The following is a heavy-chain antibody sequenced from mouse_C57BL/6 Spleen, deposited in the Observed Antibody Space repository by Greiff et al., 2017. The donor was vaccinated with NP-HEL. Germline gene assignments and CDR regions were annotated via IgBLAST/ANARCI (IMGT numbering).Heavy chain of an antibody. CDR3: ARSGGYDDRGYYFDY. V-gene: IGHV1-69*01. CDR1: GYTFTSYW. CDR2: IDPSDSYT. D-gene: IGHD2-12*01. Sequence: QVQLQQPGAELVMPGASVKLSCKASGYTFTSYWMHWVKQRPGQGLEWIGEIDPSDSYTNYIQKFKGKSTLTVDKSSSTAYMQLSSLTSEDSAVYYCARSGGYDDRGYYFDYWGQGTTLTVSS. J-gene: IGHJ2*01.